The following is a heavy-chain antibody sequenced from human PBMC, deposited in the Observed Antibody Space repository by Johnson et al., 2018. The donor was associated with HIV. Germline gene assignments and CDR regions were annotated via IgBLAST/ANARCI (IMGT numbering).Heavy chain of an antibody. V-gene: IGHV3-30-3*01. CDR2: ISSDGRNK. D-gene: IGHD6-25*01. J-gene: IGHJ3*02. CDR3: AKGGIDAFDI. CDR1: GFTFSSYA. Sequence: QMQLVESGGGLVQPGGSLRLSCAASGFTFSSYAMHWVRQAPGKGLEWVAVISSDGRNKYYADSVKGRFTISRDNSKNTLYLQMNSLRAEDTAVYYCAKGGIDAFDIWGQGTMVTVSS.